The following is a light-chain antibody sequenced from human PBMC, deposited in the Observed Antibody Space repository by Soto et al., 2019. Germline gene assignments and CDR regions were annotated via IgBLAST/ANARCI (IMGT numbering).Light chain of an antibody. Sequence: EIVLTQSPATLSLSPGEEATLSCRASQSVSSYLAWYQQKPGQAPRLLIYDTSNRATGIPARFSGSGSGTDFTLIISSLEPEDFAVYYCQQRSNWPVTFGLGTKVEV. CDR2: DTS. V-gene: IGKV3-11*01. CDR1: QSVSSY. J-gene: IGKJ1*01. CDR3: QQRSNWPVT.